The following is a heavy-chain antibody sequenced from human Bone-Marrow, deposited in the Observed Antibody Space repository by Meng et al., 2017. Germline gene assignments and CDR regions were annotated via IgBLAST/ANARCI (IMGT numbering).Heavy chain of an antibody. Sequence: QLPRQRLGPGLVKPSETLSLTFTVSGGSISSSSYYWGWIRQPPGKGLEWIGCIDNSGSTNYTPSLESRATISVDTSQNNLSLKLSSVTAADSAVYYFARGPTTMAHDFDYWGQGTLVTVSS. D-gene: IGHD4-11*01. CDR1: GGSISSSSYY. CDR3: ARGPTTMAHDFDY. CDR2: IDNSGST. V-gene: IGHV4-39*02. J-gene: IGHJ4*02.